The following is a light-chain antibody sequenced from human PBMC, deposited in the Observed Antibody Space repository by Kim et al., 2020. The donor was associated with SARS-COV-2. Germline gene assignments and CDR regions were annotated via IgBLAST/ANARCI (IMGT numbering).Light chain of an antibody. CDR2: RNN. V-gene: IGLV1-47*01. Sequence: GQRVTISCSGSSSTIGSNYVYWYQQLPGTAPKLLIYRNNQRPSGVPDRFSGSKSGTSASLAISGLRSEDEADYYCAAWDDSLSGSLFGGGTKLTVL. CDR1: SSTIGSNY. CDR3: AAWDDSLSGSL. J-gene: IGLJ2*01.